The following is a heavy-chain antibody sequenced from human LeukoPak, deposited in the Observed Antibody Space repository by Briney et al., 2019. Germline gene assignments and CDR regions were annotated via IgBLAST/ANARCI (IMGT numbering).Heavy chain of an antibody. CDR1: GYTFTSYG. V-gene: IGHV1-18*01. CDR3: ARRDCDSSGYYY. J-gene: IGHJ4*02. CDR2: ISAYNGNT. Sequence: GASVKLSCKASGYTFTSYGISWVRQAPGQGLEGIGWISAYNGNTTYAQKLQGRVTMTTDTSTSTAYMALRSLRSDDTAVYYCARRDCDSSGYYYWGQGTLVTVSS. D-gene: IGHD3-22*01.